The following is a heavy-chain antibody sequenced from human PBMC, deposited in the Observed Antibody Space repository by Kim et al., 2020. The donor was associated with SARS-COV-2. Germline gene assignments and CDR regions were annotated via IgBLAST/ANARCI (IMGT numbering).Heavy chain of an antibody. D-gene: IGHD3-10*01. J-gene: IGHJ5*02. V-gene: IGHV1-46*01. CDR3: ARDRGQGPRVFWFDP. Sequence: QMFQGRVTMTRDTSTSTVYMELSSLRSEDTAVYYCARDRGQGPRVFWFDPWGQGTLVTVSS.